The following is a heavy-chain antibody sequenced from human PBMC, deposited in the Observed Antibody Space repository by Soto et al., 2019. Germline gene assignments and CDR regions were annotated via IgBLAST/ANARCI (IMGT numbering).Heavy chain of an antibody. J-gene: IGHJ4*02. V-gene: IGHV3-48*03. Sequence: EVQLVESGGGLVQPGGSLRLSSAASGFTLSSYEMNWVRQAPGKGLEWVSYISSSGSTIYYADSVKGRFTISRDNAKNSLYLQMNSLRADDTAVYYWASFLGGSGWIDYWGQGTLVTVSS. D-gene: IGHD6-19*01. CDR1: GFTLSSYE. CDR3: ASFLGGSGWIDY. CDR2: ISSSGSTI.